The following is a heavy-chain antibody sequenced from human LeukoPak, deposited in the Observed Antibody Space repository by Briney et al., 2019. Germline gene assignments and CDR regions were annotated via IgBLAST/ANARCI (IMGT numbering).Heavy chain of an antibody. CDR2: IYYSGST. CDR3: ARTTEGGYTYGYFYYYYMDV. J-gene: IGHJ6*03. Sequence: SETLSLTCTVSGGSISSGSYYWSWIRQPPGKGLEWIGYIYYSGSTNYNPSLKSRVPISVDTSKNQFSLKVSSVTAADTAVYYCARTTEGGYTYGYFYYYYMDVWGKGTTVTISS. CDR1: GGSISSGSYY. V-gene: IGHV4-61*01. D-gene: IGHD5-18*01.